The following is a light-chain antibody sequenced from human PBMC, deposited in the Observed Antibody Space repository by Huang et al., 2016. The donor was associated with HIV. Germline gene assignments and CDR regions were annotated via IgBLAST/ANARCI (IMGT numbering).Light chain of an antibody. Sequence: EIVMTQSPATLSVSPGERATLSCRASQSVSSNLAWYQQKPGQAPRHLIYGTSTRATGIPARFSVSGSGTEFTITIISLQSEDFAVYYCQQYNNWPYTFGQGTKLEIK. CDR1: QSVSSN. J-gene: IGKJ2*01. CDR3: QQYNNWPYT. CDR2: GTS. V-gene: IGKV3-15*01.